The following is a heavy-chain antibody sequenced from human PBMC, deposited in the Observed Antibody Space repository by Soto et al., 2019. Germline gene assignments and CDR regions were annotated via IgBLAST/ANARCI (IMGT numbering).Heavy chain of an antibody. Sequence: VGSLRLSGAASGFTFRNYPMNWVRQAPDKGLQWVAVISYDGSNRDYADSVRGRFTISRDNSKNTLYLQMNSLRPEDTAVYYCAQLLGGSYAFEIWGQGTMVTVSS. CDR2: ISYDGSNR. J-gene: IGHJ3*02. V-gene: IGHV3-30-3*01. CDR1: GFTFRNYP. CDR3: AQLLGGSYAFEI. D-gene: IGHD1-26*01.